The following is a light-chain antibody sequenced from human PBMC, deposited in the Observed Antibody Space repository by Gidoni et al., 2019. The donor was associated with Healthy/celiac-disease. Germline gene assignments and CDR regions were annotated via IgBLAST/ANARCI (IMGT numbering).Light chain of an antibody. CDR1: QSVSSP. J-gene: IGKJ2*01. CDR2: GAS. Sequence: DIVMTQSPSTLSVSPGERATLSCRASQSVSSPLAWYQQKPGQAPRLLIYGASTRATGIPARFSGSGSGTEFTLTISSLQSEDFAVYYCQQYNKWPPRYTFGQGTKLEIK. CDR3: QQYNKWPPRYT. V-gene: IGKV3-15*01.